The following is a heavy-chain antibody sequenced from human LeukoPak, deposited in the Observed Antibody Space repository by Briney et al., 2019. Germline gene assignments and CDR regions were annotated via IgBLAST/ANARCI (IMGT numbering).Heavy chain of an antibody. CDR3: ARDIVVVPAAAEYYYYGMDV. D-gene: IGHD2-2*01. CDR2: IDWDDDK. CDR1: GFSLRTRGMC. Sequence: SGPTLLNPPPTLTLTCTFSGFSLRTRGMCVSWIRQPPGKALEWLARIDWDDDKYYSTSLKTRLTISKDTSKNQVVLTMTNMDPVDTATYYCARDIVVVPAAAEYYYYGMDVWGQGTTVTVSS. V-gene: IGHV2-70*11. J-gene: IGHJ6*02.